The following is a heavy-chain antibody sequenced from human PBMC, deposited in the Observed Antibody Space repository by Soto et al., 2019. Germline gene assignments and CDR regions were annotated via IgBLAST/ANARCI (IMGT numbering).Heavy chain of an antibody. CDR3: WRGGVRVFYSPLRSDP. CDR1: GGTFSTYG. V-gene: IGHV1-69*01. Sequence: QVQLVQSGAEVKKPGSSVKVSCKSSGGTFSTYGFFWVRQAPGQGLEWMGGIIPIFGTTNYAQKFQDRVTITTDESTSTVYTELSSLKSEDTAVYYSWRGGVRVFYSPLRSDPGGQGTVVTVSS. CDR2: IIPIFGTT. D-gene: IGHD2-15*01. J-gene: IGHJ5*02.